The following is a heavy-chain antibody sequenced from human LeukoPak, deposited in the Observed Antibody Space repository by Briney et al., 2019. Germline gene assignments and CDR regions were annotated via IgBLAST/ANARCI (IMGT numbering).Heavy chain of an antibody. CDR2: VYTSGST. CDR1: GGSIRSGSYY. D-gene: IGHD3-10*01. Sequence: SETLSLTCTVSGGSIRSGSYYWSWIRQAAWKGLEWIGRVYTSGSTNYNPSLESRVTISVDTSKNQFSLNLSSVTAADTAVYYCAGGVTIVRGTSKHFDYWGQGTLVTVSS. V-gene: IGHV4-61*02. CDR3: AGGVTIVRGTSKHFDY. J-gene: IGHJ4*02.